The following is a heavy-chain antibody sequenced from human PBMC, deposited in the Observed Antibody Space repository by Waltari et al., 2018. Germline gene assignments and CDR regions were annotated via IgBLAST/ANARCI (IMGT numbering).Heavy chain of an antibody. CDR3: AAPITMIVVVITTDYYGMDV. CDR2: IIPIFGTE. D-gene: IGHD3-22*01. CDR1: GGTFSSYA. Sequence: QVQLVQSGAEVKKPGSSVKVSCKASGGTFSSYAISWVRQAPGQGLEWMGGIIPIFGTEKYAQKFQGRVTITADESTSTAYMELSSLRSEDTAVYYCAAPITMIVVVITTDYYGMDVWGQGTTVTVSS. J-gene: IGHJ6*02. V-gene: IGHV1-69*01.